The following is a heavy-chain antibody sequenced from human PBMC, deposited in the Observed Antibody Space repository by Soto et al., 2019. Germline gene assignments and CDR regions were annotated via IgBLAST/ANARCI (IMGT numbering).Heavy chain of an antibody. J-gene: IGHJ4*02. CDR1: GGSFSGYF. Sequence: QVQLHQWGAGLLKPSETLSLTCAVSGGSFSGYFWGWIRQPPGKGLEWIGEVNYGGSTNYTPSLKGRLTMAVDTYKHQVYLMLTSVTAEHTAVYCCVRGGLSGSSWYYFDYWGQGSLVAVSS. D-gene: IGHD6-13*01. CDR3: VRGGLSGSSWYYFDY. CDR2: VNYGGST. V-gene: IGHV4-34*01.